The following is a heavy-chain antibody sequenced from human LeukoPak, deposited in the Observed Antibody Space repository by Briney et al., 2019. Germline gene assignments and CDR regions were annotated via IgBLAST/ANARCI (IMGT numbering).Heavy chain of an antibody. Sequence: ASVEVSCKASGGTFSSYGISWVRQAPGQGLEWMGWINPNSGGTHYVQRFQGWVTMTRDTSISTAYMELSRLTSDDTAVYYCARGGPYYDSSRANDLNYWGQGTLVTVSS. V-gene: IGHV1-2*04. J-gene: IGHJ4*02. CDR1: GGTFSSYG. D-gene: IGHD3-22*01. CDR3: ARGGPYYDSSRANDLNY. CDR2: INPNSGGT.